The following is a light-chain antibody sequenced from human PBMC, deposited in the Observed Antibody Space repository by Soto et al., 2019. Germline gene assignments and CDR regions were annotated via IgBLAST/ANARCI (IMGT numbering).Light chain of an antibody. V-gene: IGLV1-44*01. CDR1: SSNIGSNT. CDR3: ATWDDSLNVV. J-gene: IGLJ3*02. Sequence: QSVLTQSPSTSGTPGQRVSISCSGSSSNIGSNTVSWYQHFPGTAPKLLIYSNDQRPSAVPGRFSGSKSGSSASLAINGLQSEDEADYYCATWDDSLNVVFGGGTKLTVL. CDR2: SND.